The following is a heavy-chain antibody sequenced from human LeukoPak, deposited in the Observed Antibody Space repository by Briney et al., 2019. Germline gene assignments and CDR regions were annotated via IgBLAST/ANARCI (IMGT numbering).Heavy chain of an antibody. D-gene: IGHD3-9*01. CDR2: IWYDGSNK. CDR1: GFTFSSYG. Sequence: PGGSLRLSCAASGFTFSSYGMHWVRQAPGKGLEWVAVIWYDGSNKYYADSVKGRFTISRDNSKNTLYLQMNSLRAEDTAVYYCARAGHYDILTGYHYYFDYWGQGTLVTVSS. J-gene: IGHJ4*02. CDR3: ARAGHYDILTGYHYYFDY. V-gene: IGHV3-33*01.